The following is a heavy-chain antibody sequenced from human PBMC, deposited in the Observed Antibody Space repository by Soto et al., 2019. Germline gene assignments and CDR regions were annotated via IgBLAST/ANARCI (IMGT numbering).Heavy chain of an antibody. Sequence: QVQLMQSGAEVMKPGASVKVSCKASGYTFNTYYIHWVRQAPGQGLVWVGIINPYDGTRTYAQNFQGRVTLTRDTSTTTVYMELGSLRSEDTAVYYCARAAAGAAVRYYFDHWGQGTLVTVSS. CDR2: INPYDGTR. CDR3: ARAAAGAAVRYYFDH. V-gene: IGHV1-46*02. D-gene: IGHD6-13*01. J-gene: IGHJ4*02. CDR1: GYTFNTYY.